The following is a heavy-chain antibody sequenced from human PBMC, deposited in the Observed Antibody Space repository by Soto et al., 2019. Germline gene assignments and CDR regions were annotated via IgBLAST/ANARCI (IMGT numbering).Heavy chain of an antibody. D-gene: IGHD3-10*01. CDR1: GDTFSFYT. Sequence: QVQLVQSGAEVKKPGSSVKVSCKASGDTFSFYTINWVRQAPGLGLEWVGRINPILSMSNYAQKFQGRVTMTAAKSTNTAYMELRSLRSEATAMYYCATSYGSGYRAFDYWGQGALVTVSS. CDR3: ATSYGSGYRAFDY. V-gene: IGHV1-69*02. J-gene: IGHJ4*02. CDR2: INPILSMS.